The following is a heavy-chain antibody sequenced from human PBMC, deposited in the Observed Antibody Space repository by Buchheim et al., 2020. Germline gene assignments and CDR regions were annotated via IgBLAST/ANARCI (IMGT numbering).Heavy chain of an antibody. CDR1: GFTFSSYG. CDR3: ATPRVKYCSSSLLNY. V-gene: IGHV3-30*03. D-gene: IGHD6-6*01. J-gene: IGHJ4*02. Sequence: QVQLVESGGDVVQPGRSLRLSCAASGFTFSSYGMHWVRQAPGKGLEWVAVISSDGSDKYYADSVKGRFTISRDNSKNTLYLQMNSLRAEDTAVYYCATPRVKYCSSSLLNYWGQGT. CDR2: ISSDGSDK.